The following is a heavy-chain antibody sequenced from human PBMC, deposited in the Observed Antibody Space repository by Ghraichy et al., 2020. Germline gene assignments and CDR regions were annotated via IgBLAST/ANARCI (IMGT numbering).Heavy chain of an antibody. Sequence: SVKVSCKASGGTFSSYAISWVRQAPGQGLEWMGGIIPIFGTTNYAQKFQGRVTITTDESTSTAYMDLSSLRSEDTAVYYCASAAAGTWWYFDLWGRGTLVTVSS. CDR3: ASAAAGTWWYFDL. CDR1: GGTFSSYA. CDR2: IIPIFGTT. V-gene: IGHV1-69*05. D-gene: IGHD6-13*01. J-gene: IGHJ2*01.